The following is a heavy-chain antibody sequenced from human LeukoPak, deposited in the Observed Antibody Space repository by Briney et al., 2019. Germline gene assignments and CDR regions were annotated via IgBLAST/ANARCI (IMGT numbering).Heavy chain of an antibody. J-gene: IGHJ6*02. Sequence: SETLSLTCTVSGGSSSSYYWSWIRKPPGKGLERNGHIYYSGSTNYNPSLKSRVTISVDTSKNQFSLKLSSVTAADTAVYYCARRALSYYGMHVWGQGTKVTVSS. CDR1: GGSSSSYY. V-gene: IGHV4-59*08. CDR3: ARRALSYYGMHV. CDR2: IYYSGST.